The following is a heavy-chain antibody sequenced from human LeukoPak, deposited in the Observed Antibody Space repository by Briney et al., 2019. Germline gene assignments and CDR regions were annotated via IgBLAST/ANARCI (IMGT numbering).Heavy chain of an antibody. CDR3: ARLRALSYYDSSGDLYYFEY. CDR1: GGSISSYY. CDR2: IYYSGIT. Sequence: PSETLSLTCTVSGGSISSYYWSWLRQPPGKGLEWIGFIYYSGITDYNPSLKSRVTISVDTSKHQFSLKLTSVPAADTAVYYCARLRALSYYDSSGDLYYFEYWGQGTLVTVSS. J-gene: IGHJ4*02. D-gene: IGHD3-22*01. V-gene: IGHV4-59*01.